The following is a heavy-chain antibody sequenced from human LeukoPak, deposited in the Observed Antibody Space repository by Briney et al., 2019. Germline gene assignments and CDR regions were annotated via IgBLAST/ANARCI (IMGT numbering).Heavy chain of an antibody. CDR3: ARGVPGSSYSYYYGMDV. V-gene: IGHV1-18*01. CDR2: ISAYNGNT. J-gene: IGHJ6*02. Sequence: ASVKVSCKASGYTFTSYGISWVRQAPGQGLEWMGWISAYNGNTNYAQKLQGRVTVTTDTSTSTAYMELRSLRSDDTAVYYCARGVPGSSYSYYYGMDVWGQGTTVTVSS. D-gene: IGHD3-10*01. CDR1: GYTFTSYG.